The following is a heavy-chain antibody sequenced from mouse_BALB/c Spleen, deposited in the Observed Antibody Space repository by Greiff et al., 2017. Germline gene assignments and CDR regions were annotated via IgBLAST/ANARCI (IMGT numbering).Heavy chain of an antibody. D-gene: IGHD2-1*01. CDR2: IWGDGST. J-gene: IGHJ4*01. CDR1: GFSLTGYG. Sequence: QVMLVESGPGLVAPSQSLSITCTVSGFSLTGYGVNWVRQPPGKGLEWLGMIWGDGSTDYNSALKSRLSISKDNSKSQVFLKMNSLQTDDTAMYYCAHYGNYPAMDYWGQGTSVTVSS. CDR3: AHYGNYPAMDY. V-gene: IGHV2-6-7*01.